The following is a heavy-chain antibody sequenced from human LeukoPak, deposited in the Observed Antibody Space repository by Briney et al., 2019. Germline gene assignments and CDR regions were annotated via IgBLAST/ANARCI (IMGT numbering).Heavy chain of an antibody. J-gene: IGHJ6*02. CDR1: GYTFTSSG. CDR2: INTYNGNT. Sequence: ASVKVSCKASGYTFTSSGISWVRQAPGQGLEGMGWINTYNGNTNYAQKLQGRVTMNTDTHTSTAYMELRSLRSDDTAVYYCARDEQWLVPISRPFYGMDVWGQGTTVTVSS. D-gene: IGHD6-19*01. V-gene: IGHV1-18*01. CDR3: ARDEQWLVPISRPFYGMDV.